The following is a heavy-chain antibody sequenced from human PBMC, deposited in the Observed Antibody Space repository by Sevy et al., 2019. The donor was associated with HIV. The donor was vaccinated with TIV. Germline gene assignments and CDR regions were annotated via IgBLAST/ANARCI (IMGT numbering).Heavy chain of an antibody. D-gene: IGHD4-17*01. CDR1: GFTFGDYA. Sequence: GGSLRLSCTASGFTFGDYAMSWFRQAPGKGLEWVGFIRSKAYGGTTEYAASVKGRFTISRDDSKSIAYLQMNSLKTEDTAVYYCTRVNDYGDYVDAFDIWGQGTMVTASS. V-gene: IGHV3-49*03. J-gene: IGHJ3*02. CDR2: IRSKAYGGTT. CDR3: TRVNDYGDYVDAFDI.